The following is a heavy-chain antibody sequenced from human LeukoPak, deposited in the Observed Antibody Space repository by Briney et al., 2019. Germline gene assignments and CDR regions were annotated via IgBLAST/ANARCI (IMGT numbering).Heavy chain of an antibody. Sequence: GGSLRLSCAASGFTFSNYWMHWVRHAPGKGLVWVSRVNSDRSSTSYADSVKGRFTISRDNAKNTVYLQMNSLRAEDTAVYYCARDPSYYDFARLDYYCYYMDVWGKGTTVTVSS. CDR2: VNSDRSST. V-gene: IGHV3-74*01. CDR1: GFTFSNYW. J-gene: IGHJ6*03. CDR3: ARDPSYYDFARLDYYCYYMDV. D-gene: IGHD3-3*01.